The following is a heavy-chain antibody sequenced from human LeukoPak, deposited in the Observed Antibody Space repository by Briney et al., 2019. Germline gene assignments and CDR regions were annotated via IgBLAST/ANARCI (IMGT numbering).Heavy chain of an antibody. CDR2: INDSGTI. CDR1: GGSFSNYY. Sequence: SETLSLTCAVYGGSFSNYYWSWIRQSPGKGLEWIGEINDSGTINYNPSLMSRVTISVDRSKNQFSLKLSSATAADTAVYYCARRWNYGRNYYIDVWGKGATVSVSS. D-gene: IGHD1-7*01. CDR3: ARRWNYGRNYYIDV. V-gene: IGHV4-34*01. J-gene: IGHJ6*03.